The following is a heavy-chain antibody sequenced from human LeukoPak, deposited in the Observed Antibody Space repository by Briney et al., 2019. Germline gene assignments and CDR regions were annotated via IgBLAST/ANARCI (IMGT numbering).Heavy chain of an antibody. CDR3: ARAAESSGWTDY. V-gene: IGHV4-61*01. CDR2: IYYSGST. CDR1: GGSVSSGSYY. Sequence: ETLSLTCTVSGGSVSSGSYYWSWIRQPPGKGLEWIGYIYYSGSTNYNPSLKSRVTISVDTSKNQFSLKLSSVTAADTAVYYCARAAESSGWTDYWGQGTLVTVSS. J-gene: IGHJ4*02. D-gene: IGHD6-19*01.